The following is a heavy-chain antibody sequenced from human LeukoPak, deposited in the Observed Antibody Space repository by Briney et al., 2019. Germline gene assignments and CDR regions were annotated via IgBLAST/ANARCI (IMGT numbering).Heavy chain of an antibody. V-gene: IGHV3-30*02. CDR2: IRYDGSNK. Sequence: GGSLRLSCAASGFTFSSYGMHWVHQGPGKGLQWVAFIRYDGSNKNYADSVKGRFTVSRDNSKNTLYMQLNSLRVEDTAVYYCAKGGAYSTFEFWGQGTLVTVSS. CDR3: AKGGAYSTFEF. CDR1: GFTFSSYG. J-gene: IGHJ4*02. D-gene: IGHD1-26*01.